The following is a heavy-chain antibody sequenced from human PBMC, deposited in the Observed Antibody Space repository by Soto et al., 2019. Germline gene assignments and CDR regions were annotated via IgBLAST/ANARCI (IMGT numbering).Heavy chain of an antibody. V-gene: IGHV1-46*01. CDR1: GDTFTDYY. CDR2: VNPSGGHT. J-gene: IGHJ4*02. Sequence: QVQLMQSGAEVKKPGASVKVSCKASGDTFTDYYINWVRQAPGQGLEWMGTVNPSGGHTTYAQHFLGRVTMTRDPSTSTLYMELTSLTSDDTAIYYCARGGHVVVVTAALDYWGQGTLVTVSS. CDR3: ARGGHVVVVTAALDY. D-gene: IGHD2-21*02.